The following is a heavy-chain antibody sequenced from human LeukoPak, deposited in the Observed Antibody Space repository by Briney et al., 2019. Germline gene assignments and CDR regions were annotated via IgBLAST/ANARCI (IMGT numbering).Heavy chain of an antibody. J-gene: IGHJ4*02. V-gene: IGHV3-74*01. CDR2: INSDGSST. Sequence: GGSLRLSCAASGFTFSSYWMHWVRQAPGKGLVWVSRINSDGSSTSYADSVKGRFTISRDNAKNTLYLQMNSLRAEDTAVYYCARDPRYNWNDGAFDYWGQGTLVTVSS. D-gene: IGHD1-20*01. CDR1: GFTFSSYW. CDR3: ARDPRYNWNDGAFDY.